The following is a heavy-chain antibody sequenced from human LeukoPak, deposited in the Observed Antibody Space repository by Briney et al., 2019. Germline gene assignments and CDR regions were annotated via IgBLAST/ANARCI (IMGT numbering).Heavy chain of an antibody. V-gene: IGHV3-23*01. D-gene: IGHD6-13*01. J-gene: IGHJ4*02. CDR1: AFTFRSYA. Sequence: PGGSLRLSCATSAFTFRSYAMTWVRQAPGRGLEWVSSVSRSGAATFYADSVKGRFTISRHNSKNTLYLQMYSLRAEDTALYYCARDTLGLPGTRYFFDSWGQGTLVTVSS. CDR2: VSRSGAAT. CDR3: ARDTLGLPGTRYFFDS.